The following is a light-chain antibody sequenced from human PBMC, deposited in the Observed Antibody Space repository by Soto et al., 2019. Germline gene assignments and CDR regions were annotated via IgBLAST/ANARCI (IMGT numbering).Light chain of an antibody. J-gene: IGKJ1*01. V-gene: IGKV1-39*01. CDR1: QNIDNY. CDR2: TAS. Sequence: DIQMTQSPSSLSASVGDRVTITCRASQNIDNYLNWYQQKPGKAPKLLIYTASRLRSGVPSRFSGSGSGTDFTLTISSLQPEDFATYCCQQGYSNRWTFGQGTKVEI. CDR3: QQGYSNRWT.